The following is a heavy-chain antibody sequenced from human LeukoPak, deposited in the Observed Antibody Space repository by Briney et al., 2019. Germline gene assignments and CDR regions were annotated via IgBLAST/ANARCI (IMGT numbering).Heavy chain of an antibody. CDR2: TYHSGST. CDR1: GGSFSGYY. CDR3: ARGRRIVVVLGATRTHRDYYMDV. V-gene: IGHV4-34*01. Sequence: SETLSLTRAVYGGSFSGYYWSWIRQSPGKGLEWIGETYHSGSTNYNSSLKSRVTISLDTSKNQFSLKLSSVTAADTAVYYCARGRRIVVVLGATRTHRDYYMDVWGKGTTVTVSS. J-gene: IGHJ6*03. D-gene: IGHD2-15*01.